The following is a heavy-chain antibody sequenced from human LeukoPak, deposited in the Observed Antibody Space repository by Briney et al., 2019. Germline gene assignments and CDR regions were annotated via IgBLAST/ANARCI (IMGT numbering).Heavy chain of an antibody. CDR1: GHSISSGYY. CDR3: ARQGSDCYSDY. V-gene: IGHV4-38-2*01. CDR2: IYHSGST. Sequence: PSETLSLTCAVSGHSISSGYYWGWIRQPPGKGLEWIGSIYHSGSTYYNPSLKSRVTISVDTSKSQFSLKLSSVTAADTAVYYCARQGSDCYSDYWGQGTLVTVSS. J-gene: IGHJ4*02. D-gene: IGHD2-21*01.